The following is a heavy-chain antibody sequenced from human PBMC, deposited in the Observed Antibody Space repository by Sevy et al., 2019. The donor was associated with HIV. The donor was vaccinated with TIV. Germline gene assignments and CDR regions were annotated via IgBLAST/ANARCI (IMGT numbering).Heavy chain of an antibody. CDR1: GYTFSSYD. J-gene: IGHJ4*02. CDR3: ARGPHPSSYCNGTTCHPYYVDN. D-gene: IGHD2-2*01. CDR2: MNPDSGNT. Sequence: ASVKVSCKASGYTFSSYDINWVRQASGQGLEWMGWMNPDSGNTGYAQNFQGRVMMFRDTSLSTAYMDLSGLIFEDTAGYFCARGPHPSSYCNGTTCHPYYVDNWGRGTLVTVSS. V-gene: IGHV1-8*02.